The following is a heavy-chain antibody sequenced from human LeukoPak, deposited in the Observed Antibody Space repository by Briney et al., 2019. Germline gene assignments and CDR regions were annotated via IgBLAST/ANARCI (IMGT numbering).Heavy chain of an antibody. Sequence: PSETLSLTCTVSGGSISSYYWSWIRQPPGKGLEWIGYIYYSGSTYYNPSLKSRVTISVDTSKNQFSLKLSSVTAADTAVYYCARDVPFNYGSGSYYNLYFDYWGQGALVTVSS. CDR1: GGSISSYY. J-gene: IGHJ4*02. CDR2: IYYSGST. D-gene: IGHD3-10*01. CDR3: ARDVPFNYGSGSYYNLYFDY. V-gene: IGHV4-59*12.